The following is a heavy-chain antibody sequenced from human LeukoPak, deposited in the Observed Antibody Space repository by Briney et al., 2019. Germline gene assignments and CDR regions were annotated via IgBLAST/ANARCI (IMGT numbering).Heavy chain of an antibody. CDR3: ARDEEPYYYDSSGYSY. V-gene: IGHV1-69*04. CDR2: IIPILGIA. CDR1: GGTFSSYA. J-gene: IGHJ4*02. Sequence: EASVKVSCKASGGTFSSYAISWVRQAPGQGLEWMGRIIPILGIANYAQKFQGRVTITADESTSTAYMELSRLRSEDTAVYYCARDEEPYYYDSSGYSYWGQGTLVTVSS. D-gene: IGHD3-22*01.